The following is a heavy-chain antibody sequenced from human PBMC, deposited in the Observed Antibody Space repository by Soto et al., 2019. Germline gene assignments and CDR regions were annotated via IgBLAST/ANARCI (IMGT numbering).Heavy chain of an antibody. V-gene: IGHV4-59*01. CDR2: VYYTGST. CDR3: ARGRTVRNYADDSSDYFYFFDY. CDR1: GDSISTFY. D-gene: IGHD3-22*01. Sequence: LSLTCTVSGDSISTFYWGWMRQSPGKELEWIGYVYYTGSTNYNPSLKSRVTTSVDRSKNQFSLKLTSANAADTAVYYCARGRTVRNYADDSSDYFYFFDYWGQGTQVTVSS. J-gene: IGHJ4*02.